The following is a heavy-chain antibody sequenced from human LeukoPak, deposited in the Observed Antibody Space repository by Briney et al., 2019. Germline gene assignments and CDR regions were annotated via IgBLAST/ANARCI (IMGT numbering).Heavy chain of an antibody. CDR2: ISGSGGST. CDR1: GFTLSNYS. CDR3: AKDAVGARRKYYYYYMDI. D-gene: IGHD1-26*01. J-gene: IGHJ6*03. V-gene: IGHV3-23*01. Sequence: GSLKLSCAASGFTLSNYSMSWVRQAPGKGLEWVSTISGSGGSTYYADSVKGRFTISRDNSKNTLYLQMNSLRAEDTAVYYCAKDAVGARRKYYYYYMDIWGKGTTVTVSS.